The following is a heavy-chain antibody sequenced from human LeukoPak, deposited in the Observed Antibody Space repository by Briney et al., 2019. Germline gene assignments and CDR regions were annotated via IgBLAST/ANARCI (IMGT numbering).Heavy chain of an antibody. Sequence: GRSLRLSCAASGFTFDDYAMHWVRQAPGKGLEWVSGISWNSGSIGYADSVKGRFTISRDNSKNTLYLQMNSLRAEDTAVYYCAKVHSSGWYGEDYFDYWGQGTLVTVSS. CDR2: ISWNSGSI. J-gene: IGHJ4*02. CDR1: GFTFDDYA. CDR3: AKVHSSGWYGEDYFDY. D-gene: IGHD6-19*01. V-gene: IGHV3-9*01.